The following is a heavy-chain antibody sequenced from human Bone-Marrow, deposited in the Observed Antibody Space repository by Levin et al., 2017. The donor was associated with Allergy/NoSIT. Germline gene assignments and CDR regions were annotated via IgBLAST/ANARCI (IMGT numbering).Heavy chain of an antibody. CDR2: INPNSGGT. D-gene: IGHD5-24*01. Sequence: ASVKVSCKASGYTFTGYYMHWVRQAPGQGLEWMGWINPNSGGTNYAQKFQGWVTMTRDTSISTAYMELSRLRSDDTAVYYCARGSRDGYNRYYYYYGMDVWGQGTTVTVSS. CDR1: GYTFTGYY. J-gene: IGHJ6*02. V-gene: IGHV1-2*04. CDR3: ARGSRDGYNRYYYYYGMDV.